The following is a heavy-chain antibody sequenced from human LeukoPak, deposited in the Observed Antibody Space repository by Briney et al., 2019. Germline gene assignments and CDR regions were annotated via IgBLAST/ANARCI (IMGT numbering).Heavy chain of an antibody. CDR1: GFTFSNYY. J-gene: IGHJ4*02. CDR3: ATDHGENYDSSGYYPY. D-gene: IGHD3-22*01. V-gene: IGHV3-11*06. Sequence: GGSLRLSCAASGFTFSNYYMSWIRQAPGKGLEWVSYISGSSGSTNYADSVMGRFTISRDNGKNSLYLQMNSLRVEDTAVYYCATDHGENYDSSGYYPYWGQGTLVTVSS. CDR2: ISGSSGST.